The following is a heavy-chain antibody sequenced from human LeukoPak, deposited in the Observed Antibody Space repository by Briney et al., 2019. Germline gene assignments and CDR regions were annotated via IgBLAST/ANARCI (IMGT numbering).Heavy chain of an antibody. J-gene: IGHJ6*02. CDR1: GGSISSGGYY. CDR2: IYYSGST. V-gene: IGHV4-31*03. Sequence: SQTLSLTCTVSGGSISSGGYYWSWIRQHPGKGLEWIGYIYYSGSTYYNPSLKSRVTISADTSKNQFSLKLSSVTAADTAVYYCAREYYDFWSGYTYYYGMDVWGQGTTVTVSS. D-gene: IGHD3-3*01. CDR3: AREYYDFWSGYTYYYGMDV.